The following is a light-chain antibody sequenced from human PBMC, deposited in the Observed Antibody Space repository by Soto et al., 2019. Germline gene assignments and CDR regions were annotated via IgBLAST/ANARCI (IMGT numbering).Light chain of an antibody. Sequence: QSVLTQPASVSGSPGQSITISCTGTSSDGGGYNYVSWYQQHPGKAPKLMIYEVSKRPSGVSNRFSGSKPGKKASLTISGLHSDHEADYYCSSYTSSSTLYVFGTGTKGTVL. CDR1: SSDGGGYNY. V-gene: IGLV2-14*01. CDR2: EVS. J-gene: IGLJ1*01. CDR3: SSYTSSSTLYV.